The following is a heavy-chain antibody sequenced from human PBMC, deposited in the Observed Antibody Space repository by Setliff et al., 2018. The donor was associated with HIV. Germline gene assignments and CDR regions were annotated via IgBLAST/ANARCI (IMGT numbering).Heavy chain of an antibody. V-gene: IGHV1-18*01. J-gene: IGHJ4*02. CDR1: GYTISAHG. CDR2: INTHNGNT. D-gene: IGHD1-26*01. CDR3: ATGGGQSFDY. Sequence: ASVKVSCKASGYTISAHGVSWVRHVPGHGLEWMGWINTHNGNTHYAQKFQGRVTMTTDTATSTAYMEVRSLRSDDTAVYYCATGGGQSFDYWGQGTLVTVSS.